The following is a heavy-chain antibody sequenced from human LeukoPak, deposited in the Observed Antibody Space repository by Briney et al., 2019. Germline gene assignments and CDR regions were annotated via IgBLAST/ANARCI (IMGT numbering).Heavy chain of an antibody. CDR2: INPNSGGT. Sequence: ASVKVSCKASGYTFTGYYMHWVRQAPGQGLEWMGRINPNSGGTNYAQKFQGRVTMTRDTSISTAYMELSRLRPDDTAVYYCARPHTVLYNWFDPWGQGTLVTVSS. CDR3: ARPHTVLYNWFDP. D-gene: IGHD4-11*01. CDR1: GYTFTGYY. V-gene: IGHV1-2*06. J-gene: IGHJ5*02.